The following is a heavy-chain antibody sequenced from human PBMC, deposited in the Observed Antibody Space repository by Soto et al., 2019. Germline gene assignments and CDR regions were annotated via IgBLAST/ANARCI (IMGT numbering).Heavy chain of an antibody. CDR3: ARDRTRINTLWFDP. CDR2: ISYDGSNK. J-gene: IGHJ5*02. D-gene: IGHD1-1*01. CDR1: GFTFSSYA. Sequence: GGSLRLSCAAAGFTFSSYAMHWVRQAPGKGLEWVAVISYDGSNKYYADSVKGRFTISRDNSKNTLYLQMNSLRAEDTAVYYCARDRTRINTLWFDPWGQGTLVTVSS. V-gene: IGHV3-30-3*01.